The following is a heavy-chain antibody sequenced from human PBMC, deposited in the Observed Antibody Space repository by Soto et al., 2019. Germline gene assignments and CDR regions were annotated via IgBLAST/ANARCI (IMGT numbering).Heavy chain of an antibody. Sequence: QITLKESGPTLVKPTQTLTLTCTFSGFSLSTSRVGVGWIRQPPGKALEWLALIYWNDDKRYSPSLKNRLTIPKDTSKNQVVLTMTNTDPVDTATYYCAHTSGGGNSACFDYWGQGILVTVSS. D-gene: IGHD2-21*02. CDR1: GFSLSTSRVG. CDR3: AHTSGGGNSACFDY. V-gene: IGHV2-5*01. CDR2: IYWNDDK. J-gene: IGHJ4*02.